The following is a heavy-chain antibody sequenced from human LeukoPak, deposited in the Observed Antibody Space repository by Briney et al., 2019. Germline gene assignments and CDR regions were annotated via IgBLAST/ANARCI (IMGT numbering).Heavy chain of an antibody. CDR2: INHSGST. D-gene: IGHD5-18*01. CDR3: ARGGWDTAMVPFDY. Sequence: SETLSLTCAVYGGSFSGYYWSWIRQPPGKGLEWIGEINHSGSTNYNPSLKSRVTISVDTSKNQFSLKLSSVTAADTAVYYCARGGWDTAMVPFDYWGQGTLVTVSS. J-gene: IGHJ4*02. V-gene: IGHV4-34*01. CDR1: GGSFSGYY.